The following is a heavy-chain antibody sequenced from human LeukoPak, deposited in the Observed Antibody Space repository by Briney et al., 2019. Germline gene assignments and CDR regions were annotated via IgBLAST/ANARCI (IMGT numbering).Heavy chain of an antibody. V-gene: IGHV3-33*01. Sequence: GGSLRLSCAASGFTFISSGMHWVRQAPGKGLEWVAVIWNDGSNQYYGDSVKGRFTISRDNFKNTLYLKMNGLGAEDTAVYYCATGDHPKPDFGPRGKGTLVTV. CDR2: IWNDGSNQ. D-gene: IGHD1-14*01. J-gene: IGHJ5*02. CDR1: GFTFISSG. CDR3: ATGDHPKPDFGP.